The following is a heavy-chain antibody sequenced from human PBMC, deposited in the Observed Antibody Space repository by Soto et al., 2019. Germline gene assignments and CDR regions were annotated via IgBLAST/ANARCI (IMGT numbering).Heavy chain of an antibody. CDR3: AAARVPVARTRYFGP. V-gene: IGHV3-23*01. CDR2: IGAGSAGT. D-gene: IGHD6-19*01. J-gene: IGHJ5*02. CDR1: GFAFTSSA. Sequence: EAQLLESGGGLVQPGGSLRLSCAASGFAFTSSAMYWVRQAPGKGLEWVSAIGAGSAGTHYADSLQGRFTISRDDSKNILYLQMDSVKAEDTAVYYCAAARVPVARTRYFGPWGQGTPVTVSP.